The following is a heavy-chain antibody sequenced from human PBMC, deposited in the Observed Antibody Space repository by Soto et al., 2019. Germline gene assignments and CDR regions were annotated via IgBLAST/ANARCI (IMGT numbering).Heavy chain of an antibody. CDR3: ARVGPIVVAPSAANFSFYQGMDV. J-gene: IGHJ6*02. CDR2: ISPYNGDT. Sequence: QVQLKQSGGEVKNSGASVKVSCQSAGYAFIKYGINWVRQAPGKGLEWLGWISPYNGDTNYSQSLQDRITMTRDTSTSIDYMELRNLRSNDTAVYYCARVGPIVVAPSAANFSFYQGMDVWGQGTTVIVS. D-gene: IGHD2-2*01. CDR1: GYAFIKYG. V-gene: IGHV1-18*01.